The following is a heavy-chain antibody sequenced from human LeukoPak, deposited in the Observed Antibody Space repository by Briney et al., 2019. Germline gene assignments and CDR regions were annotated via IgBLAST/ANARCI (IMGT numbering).Heavy chain of an antibody. Sequence: GGSLRLSCAASGFTFSSYAMHWVRQAPGRGLEWVALISYDGSNKYYADSVKGRFTISRDNSKNTLYLQMNSLRAEDTAVYYCAKDPSPFYDFWSGYGLYYFDYWGQGTLVTVSS. V-gene: IGHV3-30*04. J-gene: IGHJ4*02. D-gene: IGHD3-3*01. CDR3: AKDPSPFYDFWSGYGLYYFDY. CDR2: ISYDGSNK. CDR1: GFTFSSYA.